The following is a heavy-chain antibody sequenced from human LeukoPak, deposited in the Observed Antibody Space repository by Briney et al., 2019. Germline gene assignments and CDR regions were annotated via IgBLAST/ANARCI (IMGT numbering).Heavy chain of an antibody. D-gene: IGHD3-10*01. CDR1: GFTFPNAW. J-gene: IGHJ5*02. CDR2: IKSKTDGGTS. CDR3: STLWYGA. Sequence: NAGGSLRHSCAASGFTFPNAWMYWVRQAPVKGLEWVGRIKSKTDGGTSDYAAPVTGRFTISRDDSKSTLYLEMNSLKTEDTGVYYCSTLWYGAWGQGTLVTVSS. V-gene: IGHV3-15*01.